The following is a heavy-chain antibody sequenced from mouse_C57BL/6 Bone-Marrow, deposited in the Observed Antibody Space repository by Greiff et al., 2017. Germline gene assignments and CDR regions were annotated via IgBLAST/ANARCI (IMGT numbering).Heavy chain of an antibody. Sequence: VQLQQPGAELVKPGASVKMSRKASGYTFTSYWITWVKQRPGQGLEWIGDIYPTSGRTNYNEKFKSKAILTVDTSSNTAYMQLSSLTSEDSAVFYCARSGPLGRSFDYWGQGTTLTVSS. D-gene: IGHD4-1*01. CDR3: ARSGPLGRSFDY. V-gene: IGHV1-55*01. CDR2: IYPTSGRT. J-gene: IGHJ2*01. CDR1: GYTFTSYW.